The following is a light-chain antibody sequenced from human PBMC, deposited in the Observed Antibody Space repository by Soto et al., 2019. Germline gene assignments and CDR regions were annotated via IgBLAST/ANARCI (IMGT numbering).Light chain of an antibody. J-gene: IGKJ5*01. CDR3: QQRSNWPPT. Sequence: EVVLTQSPATLSLSPGEGATLSCRASQSVTIYLAWYQKKSGQPPRLLIYDVSKRATGIPARFSGSGSGTDFNLNIASLEPEDSAFYFCQQRSNWPPTFGQWTRLEIK. V-gene: IGKV3-11*01. CDR2: DVS. CDR1: QSVTIY.